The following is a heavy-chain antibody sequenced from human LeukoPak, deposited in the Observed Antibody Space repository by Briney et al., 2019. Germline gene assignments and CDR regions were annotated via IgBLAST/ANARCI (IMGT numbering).Heavy chain of an antibody. CDR2: MNPNSGNT. CDR1: GYTFTSYD. CDR3: ARKISGGSYLYYYYGMDV. Sequence: ASVKVSCKASGYTFTSYDINWVRQATGQGLEWMGWMNPNSGNTGYAQKFQGRVTMTRNTSISTAYMELSSLRSEDTAVYYCARKISGGSYLYYYYGMDVWGQGTTVTVSS. J-gene: IGHJ6*02. V-gene: IGHV1-8*01. D-gene: IGHD2-15*01.